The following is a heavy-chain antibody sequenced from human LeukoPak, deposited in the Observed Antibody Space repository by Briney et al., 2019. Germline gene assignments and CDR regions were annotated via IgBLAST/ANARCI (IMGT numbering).Heavy chain of an antibody. Sequence: GGSLRLSCAASGFTFNDYYMSWIRQAPGKGLEWLSYINIGGTNTHYADSVKGRFTISRDNAKKSLYLEMNNLRAEDTAGYYCATDGAGFDTWGQGVLVTVSS. CDR3: ATDGAGFDT. J-gene: IGHJ5*02. CDR2: INIGGTNT. V-gene: IGHV3-11*01. CDR1: GFTFNDYY.